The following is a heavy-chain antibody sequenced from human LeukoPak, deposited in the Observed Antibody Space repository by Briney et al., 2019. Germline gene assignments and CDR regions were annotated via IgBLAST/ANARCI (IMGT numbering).Heavy chain of an antibody. J-gene: IGHJ6*02. V-gene: IGHV3-30*04. D-gene: IGHD3-22*01. CDR3: AREGALYYHDSSEEPYGMDV. Sequence: GRSLRLSCAASGFTFSSYAMHWVRQAPGKGLEWVAVISYDGSNKYYADSVKGRFTISRDNSKNTLYLQMNSLRAEDTAVYYCAREGALYYHDSSEEPYGMDVWGQGTTVTVSS. CDR2: ISYDGSNK. CDR1: GFTFSSYA.